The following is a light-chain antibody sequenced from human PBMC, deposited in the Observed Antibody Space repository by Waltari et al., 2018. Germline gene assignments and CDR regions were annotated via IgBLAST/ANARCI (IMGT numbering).Light chain of an antibody. J-gene: IGLJ3*02. CDR2: YVS. V-gene: IGLV2-14*03. CDR3: SSYVGHTLWV. Sequence: QSALTQPASVSGSPGQSITISCTGDYRYVSWYQQHPGKAPKLVIYYVSNRPSGVSDRFSGAKSGNTASLTISGLQAEDESYYYCSSYVGHTLWVFGGGTKLTVL. CDR1: DYRY.